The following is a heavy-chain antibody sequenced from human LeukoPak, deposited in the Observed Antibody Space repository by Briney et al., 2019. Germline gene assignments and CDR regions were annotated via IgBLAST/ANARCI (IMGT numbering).Heavy chain of an antibody. V-gene: IGHV3-23*01. D-gene: IGHD3-9*01. CDR2: ISDSGGRT. CDR3: ARSIGLTGGGVDV. CDR1: GITLSNYG. Sequence: PGGSLRLSCAVSGITLSNYGMSWVRQAPGKGLEWVAGISDSGGRTNYADSVKGRFTISRDNAKKTLYLQMNSLRAEDTAVYYCARSIGLTGGGVDVWGQGTKVTVSS. J-gene: IGHJ6*02.